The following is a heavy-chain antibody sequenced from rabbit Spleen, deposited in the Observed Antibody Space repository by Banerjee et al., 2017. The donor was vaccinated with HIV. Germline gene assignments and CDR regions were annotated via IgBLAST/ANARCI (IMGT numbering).Heavy chain of an antibody. Sequence: QEQLEESGGGLVKPGASLTLTCTASGVSFSSNHYMCWVRQAPGKGLEWIACIDAGSSGFTYFASWAKGRFTCSKTSSTTVTLQMTRLTAADTATYFGARDSASSFSSYGMDLWGPGTLVTVS. J-gene: IGHJ6*01. CDR1: GVSFSSNHY. CDR2: IDAGSSGFT. D-gene: IGHD8-1*01. V-gene: IGHV1S45*01. CDR3: ARDSASSFSSYGMDL.